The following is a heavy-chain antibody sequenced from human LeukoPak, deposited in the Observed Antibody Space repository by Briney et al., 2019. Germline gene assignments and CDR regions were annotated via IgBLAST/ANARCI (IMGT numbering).Heavy chain of an antibody. CDR3: AKAEYCSGGSCYYFDY. V-gene: IGHV3-23*01. J-gene: IGHJ4*02. CDR2: ISGSGGST. Sequence: PGGSLRLSCAASGFTFSSYAMSWVRQAPGKGLEWVSAISGSGGSTYYADSVKGRFTISRDNSKNTLSLQMNRLRVEDTAVYYCAKAEYCSGGSCYYFDYWGQGTLVTVSS. CDR1: GFTFSSYA. D-gene: IGHD2-15*01.